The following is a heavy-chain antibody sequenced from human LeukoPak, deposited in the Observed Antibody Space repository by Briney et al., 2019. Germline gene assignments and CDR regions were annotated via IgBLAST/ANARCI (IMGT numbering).Heavy chain of an antibody. V-gene: IGHV4-59*01. CDR3: ARDAYNYGSWYFDY. Sequence: SETLSLTCTVSGGSISNYYWTWIRQPPGKGLEWIGYIYYSGSINYNPSLNSRVTISVDTSKNQFSLKLSSVTAADTAVYYCARDAYNYGSWYFDYWGQGILVTVSS. CDR1: GGSISNYY. CDR2: IYYSGSI. D-gene: IGHD3-10*01. J-gene: IGHJ4*02.